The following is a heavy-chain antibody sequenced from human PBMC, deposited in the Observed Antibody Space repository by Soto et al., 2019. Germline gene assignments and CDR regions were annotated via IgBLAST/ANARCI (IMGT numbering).Heavy chain of an antibody. J-gene: IGHJ3*02. CDR2: ISSSGSTI. Sequence: GGSLRLSCAASGFTFSDYYMSWIRQAPGKGLEWVSYISSSGSTIYYADSVKGRFTISRDNAKNSLYLQMNSLRAEDTAVYYCARELNYYGSGRNAFDIWGQGTMVTVSS. CDR1: GFTFSDYY. D-gene: IGHD3-10*01. V-gene: IGHV3-11*01. CDR3: ARELNYYGSGRNAFDI.